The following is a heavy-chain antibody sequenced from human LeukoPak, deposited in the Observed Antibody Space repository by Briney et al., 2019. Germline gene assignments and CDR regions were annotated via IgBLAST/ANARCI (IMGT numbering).Heavy chain of an antibody. CDR3: ASARGSGYYYGMDV. V-gene: IGHV1-18*01. D-gene: IGHD3-10*01. CDR2: ISAYNGNT. CDR1: GYTFTSYG. J-gene: IGHJ6*02. Sequence: HRASVKVSCKASGYTFTSYGISWVRQAPGQGLEWMGWISAYNGNTNYAQKLQGRVTMTTDTSTSTAYMELRSLRSDDTAVYYCASARGSGYYYGMDVWGQGTTVTVSS.